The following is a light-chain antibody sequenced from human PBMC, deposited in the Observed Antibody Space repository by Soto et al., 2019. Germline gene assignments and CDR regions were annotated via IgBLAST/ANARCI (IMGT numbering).Light chain of an antibody. CDR3: HQRQSWPRT. Sequence: EIVLTQSPATLSSSPGETATLSCRASQYVGTRLAWYQHKPGQAPRLLIYYTSNRATGIPARFSGSGSGTDFTLTINSLAPEDFPIYYCHQRQSWPRTFGQGTKVDIK. V-gene: IGKV3-11*01. CDR1: QYVGTR. J-gene: IGKJ1*01. CDR2: YTS.